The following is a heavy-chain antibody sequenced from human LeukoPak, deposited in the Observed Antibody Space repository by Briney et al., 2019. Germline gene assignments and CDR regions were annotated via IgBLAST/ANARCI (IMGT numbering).Heavy chain of an antibody. D-gene: IGHD1-1*01. J-gene: IGHJ4*02. Sequence: PSETLSLTCTVSGGSISSGDYYWSWIRQPPGTGLEWIAYIYYTGKINYNPSLKSRIAMSVDTSKNQFSLKLSPVTAADTAVYYCARRVGKFPTYYFDYWGQGARVTVSS. CDR3: ARRVGKFPTYYFDY. CDR2: IYYTGKI. V-gene: IGHV4-30-4*01. CDR1: GGSISSGDYY.